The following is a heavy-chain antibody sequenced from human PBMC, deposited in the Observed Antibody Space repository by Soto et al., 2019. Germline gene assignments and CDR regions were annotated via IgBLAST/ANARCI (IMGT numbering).Heavy chain of an antibody. V-gene: IGHV1-69*01. CDR2: TIPIFTTA. CDR1: GGTFNGYS. J-gene: IGHJ4*02. D-gene: IGHD3-10*01. CDR3: ACVDSSLVRLVGQFYSYS. Sequence: QVQLVQSGAEVKEPGSSVKVSCKASGGTFNGYSISWVRQAPGQGVEWVGGTIPIFTTANYAQKCQGRLTMTADESTITANMELRGRRSDDTAIYYCACVDSSLVRLVGQFYSYSWGQGSLVAFS.